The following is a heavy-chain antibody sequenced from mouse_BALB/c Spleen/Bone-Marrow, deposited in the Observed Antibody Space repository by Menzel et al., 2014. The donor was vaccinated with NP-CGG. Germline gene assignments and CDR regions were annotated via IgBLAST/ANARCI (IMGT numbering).Heavy chain of an antibody. J-gene: IGHJ2*01. D-gene: IGHD1-1*01. CDR2: INPDSSTI. CDR1: GFDFSRYW. CDR3: ARLYYYGLQDY. V-gene: IGHV4-1*02. Sequence: VQLKESGGGLVQPGGSLKLSCAASGFDFSRYWMSWVRQAPGKGLEWIGEINPDSSTINYTPSLKDKFIISRDNAKNALYLQMSKVRSEDTALYYCARLYYYGLQDYWGQGTTLTVSS.